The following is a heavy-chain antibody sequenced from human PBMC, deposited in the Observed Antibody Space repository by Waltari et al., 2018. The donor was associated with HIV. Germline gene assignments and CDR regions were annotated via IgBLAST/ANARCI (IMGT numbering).Heavy chain of an antibody. CDR2: IYYSGST. CDR3: ARAERRDYYGSGSYYVWFDP. D-gene: IGHD3-10*01. V-gene: IGHV4-59*01. J-gene: IGHJ5*02. Sequence: QVQLQESGPGLVKPSETLSLTCIVSGGSISSYYWSWIRQPPGKGLEWIGYIYYSGSTNYNPSLKSRVTISVDTSKNQFSLKLSSVTAADTAVYYCARAERRDYYGSGSYYVWFDPWGQGTLVTVSS. CDR1: GGSISSYY.